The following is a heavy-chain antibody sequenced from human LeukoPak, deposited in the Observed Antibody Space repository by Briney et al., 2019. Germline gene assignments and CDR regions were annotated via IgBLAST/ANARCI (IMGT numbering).Heavy chain of an antibody. CDR2: VSYSGKT. CDR1: GGSISNYL. CDR3: ARYHSRSHEGWIGP. V-gene: IGHV4-59*13. D-gene: IGHD3-10*01. J-gene: IGHJ5*02. Sequence: PSETLSLTCSVSGGSISNYLWSWIRQPPGKGLEWIGYVSYSGKTDYTPSLKSRVTISLDAFNNHFSLTLSSVTAADTAVYYCARYHSRSHEGWIGPWGQGALVTVSS.